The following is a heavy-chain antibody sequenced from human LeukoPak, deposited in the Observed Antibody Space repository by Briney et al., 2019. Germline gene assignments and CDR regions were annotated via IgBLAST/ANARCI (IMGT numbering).Heavy chain of an antibody. Sequence: GGSLRLSCAASGFTFSSYSMNWVRQAPGKGLEWVSSISSSSSYIYYADSVKGRFTISRDNAKNSLYLQMNSLRAEDTAVYYCAKGIHFSDYYESSGYSVDYWGQGTLVTVSS. CDR3: AKGIHFSDYYESSGYSVDY. V-gene: IGHV3-21*01. J-gene: IGHJ4*02. CDR2: ISSSSSYI. CDR1: GFTFSSYS. D-gene: IGHD3-22*01.